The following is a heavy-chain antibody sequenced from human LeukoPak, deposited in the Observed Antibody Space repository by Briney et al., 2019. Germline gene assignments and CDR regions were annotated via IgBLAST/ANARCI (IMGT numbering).Heavy chain of an antibody. CDR2: IKQDGSEK. CDR1: GFTFSSYW. CDR3: AREGVVVPAAILDY. D-gene: IGHD2-2*01. Sequence: PGGSLRLSCAASGFTFSSYWMSWVRQAPGKGLEWVANIKQDGSEKYYVDSVKGRFTISRDNAKNSLYLQMNSLRAEDTAVYYCAREGVVVPAAILDYWGQGTLVTVS. V-gene: IGHV3-7*01. J-gene: IGHJ4*02.